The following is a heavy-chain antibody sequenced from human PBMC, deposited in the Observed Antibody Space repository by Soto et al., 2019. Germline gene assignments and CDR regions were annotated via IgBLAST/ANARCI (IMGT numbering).Heavy chain of an antibody. D-gene: IGHD3-3*01. CDR2: INAGNGNT. CDR3: ARAPTYYDFWSSQSSPFDY. Sequence: ASVKVSCKASGYTFTSYAMHWVRQAPGQRLEWMGWINAGNGNTKYSQKFQGRVTITRDTSASTAYMELSSLRSEDTAVYYCARAPTYYDFWSSQSSPFDYWGQGTLVTVS. V-gene: IGHV1-3*01. J-gene: IGHJ4*02. CDR1: GYTFTSYA.